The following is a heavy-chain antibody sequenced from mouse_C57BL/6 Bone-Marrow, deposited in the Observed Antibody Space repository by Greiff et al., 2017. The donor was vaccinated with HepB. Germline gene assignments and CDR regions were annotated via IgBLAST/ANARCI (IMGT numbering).Heavy chain of an antibody. CDR1: GYTFTSYW. Sequence: QVQLKQPGAELVKPGASVKLSCKASGYTFTSYWMHWVKQRPGRGLEWIGMIDPNSGGTKYNEKFKSKATLTVDKSSSTAYMQLSSLTSEDSAVYCCARAPYGYFDVWGTGTTVTVSS. J-gene: IGHJ1*03. CDR2: IDPNSGGT. CDR3: ARAPYGYFDV. D-gene: IGHD6-5*01. V-gene: IGHV1-72*01.